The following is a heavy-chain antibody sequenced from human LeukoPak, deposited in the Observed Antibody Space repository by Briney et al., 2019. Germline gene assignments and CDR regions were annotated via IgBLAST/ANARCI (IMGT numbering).Heavy chain of an antibody. J-gene: IGHJ5*02. CDR2: ISSSGSAI. CDR3: ARGRDTYHPLLGWFDP. D-gene: IGHD2-2*01. V-gene: IGHV3-48*03. CDR1: GFTFSSYE. Sequence: PGGSLRLSCAASGFTFSSYEMNWVRQAPGKGLEWVSYISSSGSAIYYADSVKGRFTISRDNAKNSLYLQMNSLRAEDTAVYYCARGRDTYHPLLGWFDPWGQGTLVTVSS.